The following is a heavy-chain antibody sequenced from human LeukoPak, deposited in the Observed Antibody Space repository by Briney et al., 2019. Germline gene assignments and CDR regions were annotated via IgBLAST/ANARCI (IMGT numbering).Heavy chain of an antibody. CDR3: ARVTHSSSWYERGVIDY. CDR2: IYTSGST. D-gene: IGHD6-13*01. J-gene: IGHJ4*02. V-gene: IGHV4-4*07. Sequence: PSETLSLTCTVSGGSISSYYWSWIRQPAGKGLEWIGRIYTSGSTNYNPSLKSRVTISVDKSKNQFSLKLSSVTAADTAVYYCARVTHSSSWYERGVIDYWGQGTLVTVSS. CDR1: GGSISSYY.